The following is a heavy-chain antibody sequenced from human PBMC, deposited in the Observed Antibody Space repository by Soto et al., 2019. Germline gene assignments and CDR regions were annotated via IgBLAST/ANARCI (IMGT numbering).Heavy chain of an antibody. CDR2: INHSGST. V-gene: IGHV4-34*01. CDR1: GGSFSGFS. CDR3: ARGLCRGDDSSGGWYYCDD. J-gene: IGHJ4*02. D-gene: IGHD6-19*01. Sequence: QVQLQQWGAGLVKPSETLSLTCAVYGGSFSGFSWTWIRQSPGKGLELIGQINHSGSTIYNPSLKSRVPISVETSKTQFSMELSSVTAADMAVYYCARGLCRGDDSSGGWYYCDDWCQGTMITFSS.